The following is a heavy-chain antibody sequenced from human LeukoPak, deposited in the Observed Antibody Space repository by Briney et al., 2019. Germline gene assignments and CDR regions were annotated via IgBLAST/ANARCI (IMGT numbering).Heavy chain of an antibody. V-gene: IGHV1-2*02. CDR2: IKPTSGDT. Sequence: ASVRVSCKTSGYTFSEYSIHWVRQAPGQGLAWMGWIKPTSGDTEYAQRFQGRVTLTRDTSSSAVYMELSRMTSDDTAVYYCARKNLGLSDTWYYNFYGLDVWGQGTTITVSS. D-gene: IGHD1-26*01. J-gene: IGHJ6*02. CDR1: GYTFSEYS. CDR3: ARKNLGLSDTWYYNFYGLDV.